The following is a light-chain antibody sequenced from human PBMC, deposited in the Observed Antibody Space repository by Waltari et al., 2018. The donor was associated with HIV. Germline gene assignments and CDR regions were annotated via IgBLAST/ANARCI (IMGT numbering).Light chain of an antibody. Sequence: EIVLTQSPDFQSVTPRERVTITCRASQNTGTSLHWYQQKPNQSPRLLIKFASQSFSGVSSRFSGSGSGTDFTLTINSLEPEDAATYYCLQSSTFPYTFGQGTKLEIK. CDR2: FAS. V-gene: IGKV6-21*01. CDR3: LQSSTFPYT. CDR1: QNTGTS. J-gene: IGKJ2*01.